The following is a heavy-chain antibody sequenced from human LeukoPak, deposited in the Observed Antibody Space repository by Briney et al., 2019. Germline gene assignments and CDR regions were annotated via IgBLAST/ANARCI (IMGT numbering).Heavy chain of an antibody. CDR2: INPSDGSA. V-gene: IGHV1-46*01. CDR3: ARDTPHGGTTDY. D-gene: IGHD1-1*01. J-gene: IGHJ4*02. Sequence: ASVKVSCKASAYIFTTYYIHWVRQAPGQRLEWMGIINPSDGSANYAQQFQGRVTMTRNTSISTAYMELSSLRSEDTAVYYCARDTPHGGTTDYWGQGTLVTVSS. CDR1: AYIFTTYY.